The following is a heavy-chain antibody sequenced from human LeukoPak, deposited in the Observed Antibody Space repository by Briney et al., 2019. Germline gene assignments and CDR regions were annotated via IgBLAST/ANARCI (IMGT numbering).Heavy chain of an antibody. Sequence: GASVKVSCKASGYTFTSYGISWVRQAPGQGLEWMGWISAYNGNTNYAQKLQGRVTMTTDTSTSTAYMELRRPRSDDTAVYYCARDKGAPMVRGVYGMDVWGKGTTVTVSS. D-gene: IGHD3-10*01. CDR2: ISAYNGNT. V-gene: IGHV1-18*04. CDR3: ARDKGAPMVRGVYGMDV. CDR1: GYTFTSYG. J-gene: IGHJ6*04.